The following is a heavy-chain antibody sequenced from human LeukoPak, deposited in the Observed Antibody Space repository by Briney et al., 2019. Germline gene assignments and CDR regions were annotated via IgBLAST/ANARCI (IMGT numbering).Heavy chain of an antibody. Sequence: GGSLRLSCAASGFTFSSYAMSWVRQAPGKGLEWVSAISGSGGSTYYADSVKGRFTISRDNSKNTLYLQMNSLRAEDTAVYYCAKDLSFTTKISPIDYWSQGTLVSVSS. CDR3: AKDLSFTTKISPIDY. J-gene: IGHJ4*02. CDR1: GFTFSSYA. V-gene: IGHV3-23*01. D-gene: IGHD4-11*01. CDR2: ISGSGGST.